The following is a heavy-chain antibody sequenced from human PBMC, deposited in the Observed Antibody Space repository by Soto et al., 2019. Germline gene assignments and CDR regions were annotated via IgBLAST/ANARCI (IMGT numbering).Heavy chain of an antibody. CDR2: IKYRGNT. J-gene: IGHJ4*02. CDR3: ARENDPPADAYNFAF. V-gene: IGHV4-39*02. D-gene: IGHD1-1*01. Sequence: QLQLQESGPGLVKPSETLSLTCTVSGDSISRNYYWGWFRQPPGKGLEWIGSIKYRGNTAYNPSPKSRLTIAIDTSKNQFSLMLSSVTAADTAMYYCARENDPPADAYNFAFWGQGISVTVSS. CDR1: GDSISRNYY.